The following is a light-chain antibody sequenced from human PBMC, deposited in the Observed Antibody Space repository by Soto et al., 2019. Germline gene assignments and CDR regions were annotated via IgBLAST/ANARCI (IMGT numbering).Light chain of an antibody. CDR3: QQYGGSRWT. J-gene: IGKJ1*01. Sequence: EIVLTQSPDTLSLSPGERATLSCRASQTVASNYFAWYQQRPGQAPRLLIYGTSSRATGIPDRFSGSGSGTDFTLTISRLDPEDFAVYYCQQYGGSRWTFGQGTKVDI. CDR2: GTS. V-gene: IGKV3-20*01. CDR1: QTVASNY.